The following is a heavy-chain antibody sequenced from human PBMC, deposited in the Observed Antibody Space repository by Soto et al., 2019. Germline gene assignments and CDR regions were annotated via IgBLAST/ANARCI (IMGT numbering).Heavy chain of an antibody. CDR3: ARRAQIGYSYGFYSY. CDR2: INHSGST. D-gene: IGHD5-18*01. Sequence: SETLSLTCAVYGGSFSGYYWSWIRQPPGKGLGWIGEINHSGSTNYNPSLKSRVTISVDTSKNQFSLKLSSVTAADTAVYYCARRAQIGYSYGFYSYWGQGTLVTVSS. CDR1: GGSFSGYY. J-gene: IGHJ4*02. V-gene: IGHV4-34*01.